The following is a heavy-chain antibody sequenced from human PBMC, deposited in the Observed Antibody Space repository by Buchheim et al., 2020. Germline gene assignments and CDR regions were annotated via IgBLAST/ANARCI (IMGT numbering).Heavy chain of an antibody. CDR2: IRSKAYGGTT. V-gene: IGHV3-49*03. D-gene: IGHD1-26*01. CDR3: TRKMWSDGVGAGDY. J-gene: IGHJ4*02. Sequence: EVQLVESGGGLVQPGRSLRLSCTASGFTFGDYAMSWFRQAPGKGLEWVGFIRSKAYGGTTECDASVKGRFTISRDDSKSIAYLQMNSLKTEDTAVYYCTRKMWSDGVGAGDYWGQGTL. CDR1: GFTFGDYA.